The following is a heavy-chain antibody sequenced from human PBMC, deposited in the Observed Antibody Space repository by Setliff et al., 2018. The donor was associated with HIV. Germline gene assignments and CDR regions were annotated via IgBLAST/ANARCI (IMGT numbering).Heavy chain of an antibody. CDR1: GFTVSDNY. J-gene: IGHJ6*02. CDR2: IYRDGAT. Sequence: PGGSLRLSCAASGFTVSDNYMSWVRQAPGKGLEWVSVIYRDGATYYADSVQGRFTISRDNSKNSLYLQMNSLRVEDTAVYYCARDYLYYNLYNGSPVYGMDVWGQGTTVTVSS. CDR3: ARDYLYYNLYNGSPVYGMDV. D-gene: IGHD3-3*01. V-gene: IGHV3-53*01.